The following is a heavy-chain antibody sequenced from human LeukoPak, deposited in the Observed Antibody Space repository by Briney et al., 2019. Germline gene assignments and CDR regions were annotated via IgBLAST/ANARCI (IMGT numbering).Heavy chain of an antibody. CDR3: ARDGSGSYDYYYYMDV. D-gene: IGHD3-10*01. Sequence: PSEALSLTCTVSGGSISSYYWSWIRQPPGKGLEWIGYIYYSGSTNYNPSLKSRVTISVDTSKNQFSLKLSSVTAADTAVYYCARDGSGSYDYYYYMDVWGKGTTVTISS. CDR2: IYYSGST. J-gene: IGHJ6*03. V-gene: IGHV4-59*01. CDR1: GGSISSYY.